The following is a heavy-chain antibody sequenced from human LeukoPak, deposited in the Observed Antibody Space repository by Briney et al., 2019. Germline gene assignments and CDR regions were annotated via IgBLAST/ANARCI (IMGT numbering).Heavy chain of an antibody. D-gene: IGHD3-10*01. V-gene: IGHV3-21*01. J-gene: IGHJ6*03. Sequence: PGGSLRLSCAASGFTFSSYSMSWVRQAPGKGLEWVSSITSGSTFIYYAVSVRGRFTISRDNAKNSLYLQMNSLRAEDTAVYYCARIGSGRFYYYMDVWGKGTTVTVSS. CDR3: ARIGSGRFYYYMDV. CDR1: GFTFSSYS. CDR2: ITSGSTFI.